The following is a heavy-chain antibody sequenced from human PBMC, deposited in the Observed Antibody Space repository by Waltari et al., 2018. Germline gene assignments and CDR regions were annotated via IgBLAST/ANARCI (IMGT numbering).Heavy chain of an antibody. CDR1: GYTFTGYY. CDR3: ARDRRLTVTTFTRFDP. CDR2: INPNSGGT. D-gene: IGHD4-17*01. Sequence: QVQLVQSGAEVKKPGASVKVSCKASGYTFTGYYMHWVRQAPGQGLEWMGRINPNSGGTNYAQKFQGRVTMTRDTSISTAYMELSRLRSDDTAVYYCARDRRLTVTTFTRFDPWGQGTLVTVSS. J-gene: IGHJ5*02. V-gene: IGHV1-2*06.